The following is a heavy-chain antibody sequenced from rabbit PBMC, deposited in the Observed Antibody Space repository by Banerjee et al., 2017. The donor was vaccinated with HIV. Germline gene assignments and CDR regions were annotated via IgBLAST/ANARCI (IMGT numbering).Heavy chain of an antibody. CDR1: GFTISSSYW. CDR3: ARDLAGVIGWNFGL. J-gene: IGHJ4*01. CDR2: IYTISSGNA. V-gene: IGHV1S45*01. D-gene: IGHD4-1*01. Sequence: QEQLVESGGGLVQPEGSLTLTCTVSGFTISSSYWICWVRQAPGKGLEWIGCIYTISSGNADYASWAKGRFTISKTSSTTVTLQMTSLTAADTATYFCARDLAGVIGWNFGLWGPGTLVTVS.